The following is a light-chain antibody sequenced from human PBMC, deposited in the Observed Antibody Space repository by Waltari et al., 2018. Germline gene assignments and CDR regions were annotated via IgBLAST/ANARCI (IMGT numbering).Light chain of an antibody. J-gene: IGKJ1*01. CDR1: QSLSGT. CDR2: EVS. V-gene: IGKV3-20*01. CDR3: QKYGTLPAT. Sequence: ELVLTQSPGTLSLSPGTRATLPSRASQSLSGTLAWYQQKPGQAPRLLIYEVSSRASGIPDRFSGSGSRTDFSLTISRLEPEDFAVYYCQKYGTLPATFGQGTKVEFK.